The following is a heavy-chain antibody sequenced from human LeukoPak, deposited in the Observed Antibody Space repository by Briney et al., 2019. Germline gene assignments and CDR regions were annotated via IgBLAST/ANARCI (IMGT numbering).Heavy chain of an antibody. Sequence: GESLKISCKGSGYSFSNYWIGWVRQMPGKGLEWMGIIYPGDSDTRYSPPFQGQVTISADKSISTAYLQWSSLEASDTAIYYCARRGYSSSWYSDYWGQGTLVTVSS. D-gene: IGHD6-13*01. J-gene: IGHJ4*02. CDR1: GYSFSNYW. CDR3: ARRGYSSSWYSDY. V-gene: IGHV5-51*01. CDR2: IYPGDSDT.